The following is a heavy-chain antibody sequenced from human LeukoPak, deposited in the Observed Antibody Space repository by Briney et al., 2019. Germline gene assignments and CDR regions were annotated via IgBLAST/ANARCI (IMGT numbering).Heavy chain of an antibody. V-gene: IGHV3-23*01. D-gene: IGHD3-3*01. J-gene: IGHJ5*02. CDR2: ISPGDCTA. CDR1: GITFSSSS. CDR3: AKEQDLWHEEGNWFDP. Sequence: PGGSLRLSCLASGITFSSSSMSWVRQAPGKGLEWVSAISPGDCTAYYADSVKGRFTVSRDNSKNTLYLQMNSLRAEDTAVYYCAKEQDLWHEEGNWFDPWGPGTLVTVSS.